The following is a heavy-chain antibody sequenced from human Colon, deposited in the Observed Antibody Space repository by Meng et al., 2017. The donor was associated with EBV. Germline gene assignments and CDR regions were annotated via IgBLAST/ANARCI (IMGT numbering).Heavy chain of an antibody. Sequence: QLQRQESGPGLLKPSATLSLTCTVSGGSISSNGYYWDWVRQPPGKGLEWIGAIYHSGSTSYNPSLQSRVTMFVDTSKNQFSLMLTSVTATDTAVYYCARRRGGSGRDCWGQGTLVTVSS. J-gene: IGHJ4*02. CDR1: GGSISSNGYY. CDR2: IYHSGST. D-gene: IGHD3-10*01. CDR3: ARRRGGSGRDC. V-gene: IGHV4-39*01.